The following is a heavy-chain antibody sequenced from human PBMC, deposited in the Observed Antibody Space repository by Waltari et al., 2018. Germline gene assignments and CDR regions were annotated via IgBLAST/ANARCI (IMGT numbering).Heavy chain of an antibody. CDR1: GGSFSSYA. CDR3: ARSPGERWLQMFFDY. D-gene: IGHD5-12*01. Sequence: QVQLAQSGAEVKKPGSSLKVSCKASGGSFSSYAISWVRQVPGQGLEWMGGIIPIFRTPNCAQKFLDRVTITAEESTNTVYMELRSLRPEDTAVYYCARSPGERWLQMFFDYWGQGTLVTVSS. J-gene: IGHJ4*02. CDR2: IIPIFRTP. V-gene: IGHV1-69*01.